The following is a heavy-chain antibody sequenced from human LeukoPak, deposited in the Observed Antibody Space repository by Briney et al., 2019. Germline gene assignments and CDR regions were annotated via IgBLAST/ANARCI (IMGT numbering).Heavy chain of an antibody. Sequence: ASVKVSCKASGYTFTSYYMHWVRQAPGQGLEWMGIINPSGGSTTYAQKFQGRVTMTRDTSTSTVFMELSSPRSEDTAVYYCARDLYGSGSCFLNWGQGTLVTVSS. J-gene: IGHJ4*02. CDR3: ARDLYGSGSCFLN. CDR1: GYTFTSYY. V-gene: IGHV1-46*01. D-gene: IGHD3-10*01. CDR2: INPSGGST.